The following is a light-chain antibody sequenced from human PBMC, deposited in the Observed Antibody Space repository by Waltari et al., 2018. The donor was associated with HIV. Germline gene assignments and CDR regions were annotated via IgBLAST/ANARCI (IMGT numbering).Light chain of an antibody. CDR3: QQNYGTPRT. V-gene: IGKV3-11*01. Sequence: EIVLTQSPATLSLSPGERATLSCSASQSVSSYLAWYQQKPGQAPRLLIYAASKRATGIPSRFSGSGSGTDFTLTISSLQPEDFATYYCQQNYGTPRTFGQGTKVEVK. J-gene: IGKJ1*01. CDR1: QSVSSY. CDR2: AAS.